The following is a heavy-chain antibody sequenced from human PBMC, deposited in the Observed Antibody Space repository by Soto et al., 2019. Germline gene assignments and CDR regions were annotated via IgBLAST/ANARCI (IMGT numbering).Heavy chain of an antibody. CDR2: IYYSGNT. CDR1: GDSFSSGSYY. Sequence: SETLSLTCTVSGDSFSSGSYYWGWIRQPPGKGQEWIGNIYYSGNTFYNPSLKSRVTISVDTSKTQFSLNLSSMTAADTAVYYCARLQGGAFDIWGQGSMVT. CDR3: ARLQGGAFDI. J-gene: IGHJ3*02. V-gene: IGHV4-39*01. D-gene: IGHD2-15*01.